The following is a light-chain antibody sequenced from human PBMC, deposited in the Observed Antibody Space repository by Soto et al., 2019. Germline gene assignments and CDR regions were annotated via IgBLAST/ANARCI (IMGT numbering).Light chain of an antibody. CDR3: GTWDNSLSAVV. V-gene: IGLV1-51*01. CDR2: DNS. J-gene: IGLJ2*01. Sequence: QSVLTQPPSVSAAPGQKVTISCSGGSSNIGSNYVSWYQQLPGTAPKLIIYDNSQRPSGIPDRFSVSKSGTSATLGITGLQTGDEADYYCGTWDNSLSAVVIGGGTKLTVL. CDR1: SSNIGSNY.